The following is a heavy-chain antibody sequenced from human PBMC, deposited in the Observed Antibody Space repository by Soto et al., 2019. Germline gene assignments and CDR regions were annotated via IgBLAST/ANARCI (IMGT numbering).Heavy chain of an antibody. D-gene: IGHD5-12*01. J-gene: IGHJ6*02. CDR2: IKQDGSEK. CDR1: GLTVSSNY. CDR3: VSTRRDGYNNYYYSYGMDV. Sequence: GGSLRLSCAPSGLTVSSNYMRWVRQAPQKEQERVANIKQDGSEKYSVDSVKCRFSISRYNTKNSLNQQMNSLRDEDTDVYYYVSTRRDGYNNYYYSYGMDVWSQGTTVTVSS. V-gene: IGHV3-7*01.